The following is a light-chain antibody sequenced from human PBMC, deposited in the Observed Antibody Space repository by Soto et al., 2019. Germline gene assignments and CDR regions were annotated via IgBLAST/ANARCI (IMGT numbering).Light chain of an antibody. CDR3: QQYGSSPPYT. CDR1: QSVSISY. Sequence: EIVLTQSPGTLSLSPGERATLSCRASQSVSISYLAWYQQKPGQAPRLLIYGASSRATGIPDRFSGSGSGTDFTLTISSLEPEDFAVYYCQQYGSSPPYTFGQGTKLEIK. V-gene: IGKV3-20*01. J-gene: IGKJ2*01. CDR2: GAS.